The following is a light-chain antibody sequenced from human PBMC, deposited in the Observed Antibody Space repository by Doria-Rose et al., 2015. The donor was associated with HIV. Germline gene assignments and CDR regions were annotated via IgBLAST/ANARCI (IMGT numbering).Light chain of an antibody. CDR2: AAS. V-gene: IGKV1-8*01. J-gene: IGKJ1*01. CDR3: QQYYSYPPT. Sequence: AIRMTQSPSSLSASTGDRVTITCRASQDISNYLAWYQQKPGKAPKLLIYAASTLQSGVPSRFSGSGSGTDFTLPISYLQSEDFATYYCQQYYSYPPTFGQGTKVEVK. CDR1: QDISNY.